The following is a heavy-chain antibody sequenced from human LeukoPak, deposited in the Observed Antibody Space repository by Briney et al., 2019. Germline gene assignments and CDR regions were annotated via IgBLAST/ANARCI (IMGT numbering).Heavy chain of an antibody. V-gene: IGHV1-8*03. Sequence: ASVKVSCKASGYTFTSYDINWVRQATGQGLEWMGWMNPNSGNTGYAQKFQGRVTITRNTSISTAYMELSSLRSEDTAVYYCARDLNWNGNYYYYYYMDVWGKGTTVTVSS. D-gene: IGHD1-20*01. CDR1: GYTFTSYD. J-gene: IGHJ6*03. CDR3: ARDLNWNGNYYYYYYMDV. CDR2: MNPNSGNT.